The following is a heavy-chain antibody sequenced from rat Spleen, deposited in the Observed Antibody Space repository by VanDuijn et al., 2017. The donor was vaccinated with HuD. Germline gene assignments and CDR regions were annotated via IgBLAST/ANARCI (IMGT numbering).Heavy chain of an antibody. Sequence: VQLVESGGGLVQPGRSLKLSCAASGFTFSDYYMAWVRQAPKKGLEWVGVVWVNGGTDYNSAFKSRLSISRDTSKSQVFLKMNSLQTEDTAMYVCARAPYGSYFDYWGQGVMVTVSS. CDR1: GFTFSDYY. D-gene: IGHD1-3*01. CDR2: VWVNGGT. CDR3: ARAPYGSYFDY. J-gene: IGHJ2*01. V-gene: IGHV2-45*01.